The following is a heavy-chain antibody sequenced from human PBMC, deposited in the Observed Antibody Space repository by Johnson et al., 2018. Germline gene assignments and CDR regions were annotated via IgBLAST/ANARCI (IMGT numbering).Heavy chain of an antibody. J-gene: IGHJ4*02. Sequence: EVQLWEAGGGLVEPGGSLRLSCAASGLTFSNYAMSWVRQAPGKGLEWVSVISGSGGDTHYADSVKGRFTISRDNSKNTRYLQMNSLRADATAVYYCAKDGVGREGYWGQGTLVTVSS. CDR2: ISGSGGDT. D-gene: IGHD1-26*01. CDR3: AKDGVGREGY. V-gene: IGHV3-23*01. CDR1: GLTFSNYA.